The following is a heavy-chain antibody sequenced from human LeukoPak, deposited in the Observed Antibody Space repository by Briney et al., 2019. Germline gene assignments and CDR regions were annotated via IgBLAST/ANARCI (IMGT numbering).Heavy chain of an antibody. CDR2: IYTSGST. D-gene: IGHD3-22*01. J-gene: IGHJ4*02. CDR3: ARDIGVIT. CDR1: SGSISSGSYY. V-gene: IGHV4-61*02. Sequence: SETLSLTCTVSSGSISSGSYYWSWIRQPAGKGLEWIGRIYTSGSTNYNPSLKSRVTISVDTSKNQFSLKLSSVTAADTAVYYCARDIGVITWGQGTLVTVSS.